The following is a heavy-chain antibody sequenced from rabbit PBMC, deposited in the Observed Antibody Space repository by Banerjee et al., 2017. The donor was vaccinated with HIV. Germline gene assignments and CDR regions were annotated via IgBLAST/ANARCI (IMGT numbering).Heavy chain of an antibody. J-gene: IGHJ4*01. CDR3: ARGAGSSYYTYFNL. CDR1: GFDLSRYYY. CDR2: IDTNSDST. D-gene: IGHD8-1*01. Sequence: QQQLVESGGGLVKPEGSLTLTCKASGFDLSRYYYMCWVRQAPGKGLELIACIDTNSDSTSYASWAKGRFTISKTSSTTVTLQMTSLTAADTATYFCARGAGSSYYTYFNLWGPGTLVTVS. V-gene: IGHV1S45*01.